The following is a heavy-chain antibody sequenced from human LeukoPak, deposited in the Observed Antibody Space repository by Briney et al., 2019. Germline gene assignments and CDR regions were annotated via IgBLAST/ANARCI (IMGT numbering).Heavy chain of an antibody. CDR1: DYTFTDYY. V-gene: IGHV1-2*02. J-gene: IGHJ6*03. CDR2: INPYTGGT. D-gene: IGHD2-15*01. CDR3: ARSSRPLYCSGVTCPDHYYYMDV. Sequence: ASVKVSCKASDYTFTDYYIHWVRQAPGQGLEWMGWINPYTGGTNYVQKFQGRVTMTRDTSISTAYMEPSSLRPDDTAVFYCARSSRPLYCSGVTCPDHYYYMDVWGKGTTVTVSS.